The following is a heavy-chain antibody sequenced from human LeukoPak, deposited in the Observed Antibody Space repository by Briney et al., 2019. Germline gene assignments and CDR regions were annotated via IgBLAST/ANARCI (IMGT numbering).Heavy chain of an antibody. Sequence: GESLKISCKGSGYNFTTYWIGWVRQVPGRGLEWMGIIYPGDSDTRYSPSFQGQVTISADKSISTAYLQWSSLKASDTAMYYCARARYCSGGTCYPDYWGQGTLVTVSS. J-gene: IGHJ4*02. CDR3: ARARYCSGGTCYPDY. CDR1: GYNFTTYW. V-gene: IGHV5-51*01. D-gene: IGHD2-15*01. CDR2: IYPGDSDT.